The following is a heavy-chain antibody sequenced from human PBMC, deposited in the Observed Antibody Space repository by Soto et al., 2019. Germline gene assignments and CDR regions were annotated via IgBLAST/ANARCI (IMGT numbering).Heavy chain of an antibody. V-gene: IGHV4-31*03. J-gene: IGHJ4*02. CDR2: IYYSGST. CDR3: ARAIALGTSPEYFDY. Sequence: PSETLSLTCTVSGGSISSGGYYWSWIRQHPGKGLEWIGYIYYSGSTYYNPSLKSRVTISVDTSKNQFSLKLSSVTAADTAVYYCARAIALGTSPEYFDYWGQGTLVTVSS. CDR1: GGSISSGGYY. D-gene: IGHD2-2*01.